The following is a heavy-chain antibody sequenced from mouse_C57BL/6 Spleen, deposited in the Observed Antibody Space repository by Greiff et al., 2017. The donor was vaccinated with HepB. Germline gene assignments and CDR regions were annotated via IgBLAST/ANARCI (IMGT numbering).Heavy chain of an antibody. CDR2: IWAGGST. V-gene: IGHV2-9*02. CDR3: ARSKYLARY. D-gene: IGHD5-1*01. J-gene: IGHJ2*01. Sequence: VKLMDSGPGLVAPSQSLSITCTVYGYSLTRYGVHWVRQPPGKGLEWLGLIWAGGSTNYNWALMSRLSISIDNSKCLVFLIMNSLQTDDTALYYCARSKYLARYWGQGTTLTVSS. CDR1: GYSLTRYG.